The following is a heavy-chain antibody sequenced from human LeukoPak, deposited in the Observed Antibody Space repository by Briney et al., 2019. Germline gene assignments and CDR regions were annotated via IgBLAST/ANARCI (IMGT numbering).Heavy chain of an antibody. J-gene: IGHJ1*01. Sequence: GASVKVSCKASGGTVSNYAISWVRQAPGQGLEWMGGIIPIFGTANYAQKFQGRVTITADKSTSTAYMELSSLRSEDTAVYYCARTGLDYDILTGYPYEYFQHWGQGTLVTVSS. CDR3: ARTGLDYDILTGYPYEYFQH. CDR1: GGTVSNYA. D-gene: IGHD3-9*01. CDR2: IIPIFGTA. V-gene: IGHV1-69*06.